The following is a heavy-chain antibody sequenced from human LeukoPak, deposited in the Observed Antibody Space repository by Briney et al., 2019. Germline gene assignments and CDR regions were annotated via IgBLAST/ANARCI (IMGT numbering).Heavy chain of an antibody. CDR1: GGSISSGGYY. V-gene: IGHV4-31*03. CDR2: IYYSGST. D-gene: IGHD5-12*01. CDR3: ARVYFSGYLYYFDY. Sequence: SQTLSLTCTVSGGSISSGGYYWSWIRQHPGKSLEWIGYIYYSGSTYYNPSLKSRVTISVDTSKNQFSLKLSSVTAADTAVYYCARVYFSGYLYYFDYWGQGTLVTVSS. J-gene: IGHJ4*02.